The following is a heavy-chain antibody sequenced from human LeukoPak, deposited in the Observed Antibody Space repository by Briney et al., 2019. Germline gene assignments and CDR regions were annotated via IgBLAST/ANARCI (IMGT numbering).Heavy chain of an antibody. Sequence: PGGSLRLSCAASGFTFSSYSMNWVRQAPGKGLEWVSSISSSSSYIYYADSVKGRFTISRDNAKNSLYLQMNSLRAEDTAVYYCARGRGNYDSSGFDYWGQGTLVTVSS. CDR3: ARGRGNYDSSGFDY. J-gene: IGHJ4*02. V-gene: IGHV3-21*01. CDR1: GFTFSSYS. D-gene: IGHD3-22*01. CDR2: ISSSSSYI.